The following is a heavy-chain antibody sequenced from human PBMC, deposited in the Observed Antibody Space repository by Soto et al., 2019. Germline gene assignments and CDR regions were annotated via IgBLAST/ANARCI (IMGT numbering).Heavy chain of an antibody. CDR3: ARGFPGMSDAFDI. CDR2: IKQDGSEK. V-gene: IGHV3-7*01. J-gene: IGHJ3*02. D-gene: IGHD1-20*01. Sequence: QPGGSLRLSCAASGFTFSSYWMSWVRQAPGKGLEWVANIKQDGSEKYYVDSVKGRFTISRDNAKNSLYLQMNSLRAEDTAVYYCARGFPGMSDAFDIWGQGTMVTVSS. CDR1: GFTFSSYW.